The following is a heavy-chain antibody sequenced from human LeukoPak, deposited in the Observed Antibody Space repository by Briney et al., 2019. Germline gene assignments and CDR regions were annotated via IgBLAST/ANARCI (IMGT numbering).Heavy chain of an antibody. CDR2: ISYDGSDK. V-gene: IGHV3-30*04. J-gene: IGHJ3*02. D-gene: IGHD3-22*01. CDR3: VRAQKVTYYYDSSGYDAFDI. Sequence: GGSLRLSCAASGFTFSSYAMHWVRQAPGKGLEWVAVISYDGSDKYYADSVKGRFTISRDNSKNTLYLQMNSLRAEDTAVYYCVRAQKVTYYYDSSGYDAFDIWGQGTMVTVSS. CDR1: GFTFSSYA.